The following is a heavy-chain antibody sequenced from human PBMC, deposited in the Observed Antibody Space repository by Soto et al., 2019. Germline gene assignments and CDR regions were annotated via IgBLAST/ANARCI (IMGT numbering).Heavy chain of an antibody. D-gene: IGHD3-3*02. CDR2: INHSGST. CDR3: ARSGGRIFGVVIITNHNWFDP. J-gene: IGHJ5*02. Sequence: SETLSLTCAVYGGSFSGYYWSWIRQPPGKGLEWIGEINHSGSTNYNPSLKSRVTISVDTSKNQFPLKLSSVTAADTAVYYCARSGGRIFGVVIITNHNWFDPWGQGTMVPV. V-gene: IGHV4-34*01. CDR1: GGSFSGYY.